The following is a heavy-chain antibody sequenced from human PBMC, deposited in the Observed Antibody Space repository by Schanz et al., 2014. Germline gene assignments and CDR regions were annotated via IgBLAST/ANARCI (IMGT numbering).Heavy chain of an antibody. CDR1: GGSIRSGTYY. Sequence: QVQLQESGPGLVKPSQTLSLTCTVSGGSIRSGTYYWSWIRQPAGKALEWFGRVFPNGSTNYNPSLKSRIPISLSTSKIHFSLTLTSRTAADAAVYYCARDTTWRLDLWGRGTLVTVSS. J-gene: IGHJ2*01. CDR3: ARDTTWRLDL. CDR2: VFPNGST. D-gene: IGHD1-1*01. V-gene: IGHV4-61*02.